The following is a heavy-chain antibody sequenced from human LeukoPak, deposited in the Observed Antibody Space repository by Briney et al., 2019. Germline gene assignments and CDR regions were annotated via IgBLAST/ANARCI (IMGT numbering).Heavy chain of an antibody. V-gene: IGHV4-59*01. CDR1: GGSISDYY. CDR2: IYYSGST. D-gene: IGHD3-3*01. Sequence: SETLSLTCTVSGGSISDYYWNWIRQPPGKGLEWIGYIYYSGSTTYNTSLKSRVTMSVDTAKNQFSLKLRSVTAADTAVYFCARGDFCSKSNCYLRPMDVWGKGTTVTVSS. J-gene: IGHJ6*03. CDR3: ARGDFCSKSNCYLRPMDV.